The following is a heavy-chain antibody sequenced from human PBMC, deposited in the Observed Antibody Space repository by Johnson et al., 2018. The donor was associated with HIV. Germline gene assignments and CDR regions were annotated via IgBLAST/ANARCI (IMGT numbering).Heavy chain of an antibody. Sequence: QVQLVESGGGVVQPGKSLRLSCAASEFTFSDYGMHWVRQAPGKGLEWVAVISYDGGNKYYADSVKGRFTISRDNSKNTLYLQMNSLRAEDTAVYYCARDVRMDKAFDIWGQGTMVTVSS. V-gene: IGHV3-30*19. CDR2: ISYDGGNK. D-gene: IGHD2-15*01. J-gene: IGHJ3*02. CDR3: ARDVRMDKAFDI. CDR1: EFTFSDYG.